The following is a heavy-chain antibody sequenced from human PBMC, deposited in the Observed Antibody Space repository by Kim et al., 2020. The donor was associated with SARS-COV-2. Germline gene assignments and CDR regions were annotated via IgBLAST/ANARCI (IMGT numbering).Heavy chain of an antibody. J-gene: IGHJ4*02. V-gene: IGHV4-59*01. D-gene: IGHD2-15*01. CDR3: ARESHSGGSHDY. Sequence: NYNPSLKSRVTISVDTSKNQFSLKLSSVTAADTAVYYCARESHSGGSHDYWGQGTLVTVSS.